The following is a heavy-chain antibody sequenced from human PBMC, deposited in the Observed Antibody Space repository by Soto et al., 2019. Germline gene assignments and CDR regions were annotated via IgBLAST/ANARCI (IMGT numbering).Heavy chain of an antibody. V-gene: IGHV1-69*01. Sequence: QVQLVQSGAEVRKPGSSVRVSCKASGGTFDAYTITWVRQAPGQGLEWMGGIIPLFGTANYAQKFQGRVTITADESTTTAHMELSRLRSEDTAVYFCARLGTKAMDVWGQGTTVTISS. CDR1: GGTFDAYT. CDR2: IIPLFGTA. CDR3: ARLGTKAMDV. J-gene: IGHJ6*02. D-gene: IGHD2-2*01.